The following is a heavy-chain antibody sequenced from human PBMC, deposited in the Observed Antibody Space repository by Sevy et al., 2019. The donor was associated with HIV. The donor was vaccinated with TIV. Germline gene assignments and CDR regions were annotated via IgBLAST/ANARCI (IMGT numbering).Heavy chain of an antibody. CDR1: GFAFSNYW. CDR3: ASDRGRRVYNYYGMDV. CDR2: IKQDGSEI. V-gene: IGHV3-7*01. Sequence: GGSLRLSCAASGFAFSNYWMNWVRQAPGKGLEWVANIKQDGSEIYYEDSVRGRCSISRDNAKNSVFLQMNRLRVEDTAVYDCASDRGRRVYNYYGMDVWGQGTMVTVSS. J-gene: IGHJ6*02.